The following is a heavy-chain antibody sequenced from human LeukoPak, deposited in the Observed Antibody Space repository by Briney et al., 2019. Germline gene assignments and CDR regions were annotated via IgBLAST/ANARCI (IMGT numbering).Heavy chain of an antibody. CDR3: ARDDSLDSHNQKDNPLYYFDY. CDR1: GGTFSSYA. D-gene: IGHD1-14*01. J-gene: IGHJ4*02. V-gene: IGHV1-69*01. Sequence: GSSVKVSCKASGGTFSSYAISWVRQAPGQGLEWMGGIIPIFGTANYAQKFQGRVTITADESTSTAYMELSSLGSEDTAVYYCARDDSLDSHNQKDNPLYYFDYWGQGTLVTVSS. CDR2: IIPIFGTA.